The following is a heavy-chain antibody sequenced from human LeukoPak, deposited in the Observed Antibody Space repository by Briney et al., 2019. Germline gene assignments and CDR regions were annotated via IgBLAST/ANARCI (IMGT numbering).Heavy chain of an antibody. Sequence: SETLSLTCAVYGGSFSGYYWSWIRQPPGKGLEGIGEINHSETTNYNPSLQSRVTISVDTSKNQFSLQLSSVTAADTAVYYCARRSCSGGTCYESRGWFDSWGQGTLVTVSS. D-gene: IGHD2-15*01. J-gene: IGHJ5*01. CDR1: GGSFSGYY. CDR3: ARRSCSGGTCYESRGWFDS. V-gene: IGHV4-34*01. CDR2: INHSETT.